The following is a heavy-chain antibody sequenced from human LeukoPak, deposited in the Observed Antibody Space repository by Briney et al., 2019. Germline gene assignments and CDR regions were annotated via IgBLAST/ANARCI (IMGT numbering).Heavy chain of an antibody. J-gene: IGHJ5*02. Sequence: ASVKVSCKASGYTFTSYAMNWVRQAPGQGLEWMGIIYPGDSDTRYSPSFQGQVTISADKSISTAYLQWSSLKASDTAMYYCARTISGWFDPWGQGTLVTVPS. CDR2: IYPGDSDT. CDR3: ARTISGWFDP. D-gene: IGHD6-19*01. CDR1: GYTFTSYA. V-gene: IGHV5-51*01.